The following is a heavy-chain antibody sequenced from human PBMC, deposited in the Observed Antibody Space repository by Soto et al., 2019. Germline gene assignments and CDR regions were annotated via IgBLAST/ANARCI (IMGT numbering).Heavy chain of an antibody. J-gene: IGHJ6*02. Sequence: ASVKVSCKASGYTFTSYGISWVRQAPGQGLEWMGWISAYNGNTNYAQKLQGRVTMTTDTSTSTAYMELRSLRSDDTAVYYCARDSSGWYAYYYYGMDVWGQGTTVTVSS. CDR2: ISAYNGNT. CDR3: ARDSSGWYAYYYYGMDV. D-gene: IGHD6-19*01. V-gene: IGHV1-18*04. CDR1: GYTFTSYG.